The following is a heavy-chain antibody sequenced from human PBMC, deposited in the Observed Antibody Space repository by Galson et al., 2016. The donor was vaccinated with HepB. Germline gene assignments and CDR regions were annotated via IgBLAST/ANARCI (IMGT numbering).Heavy chain of an antibody. J-gene: IGHJ6*02. D-gene: IGHD4-17*01. CDR2: IWYDGSEK. CDR3: ARGYGDSALYYYYGMDV. CDR1: EFTFSRYA. V-gene: IGHV3-33*01. Sequence: SLRLSCAASEFTFSRYAMHWVRQAPGEGLEWVAVIWYDGSEKYYVDSVRGRFTISRDNSKNTLYLQMKSLRAGDTAVYYCARGYGDSALYYYYGMDVWGQGTTVTVSS.